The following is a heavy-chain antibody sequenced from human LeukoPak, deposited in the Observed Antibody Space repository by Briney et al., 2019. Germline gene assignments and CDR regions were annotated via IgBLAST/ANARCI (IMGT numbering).Heavy chain of an antibody. V-gene: IGHV3-33*01. CDR3: RMTTVIHAGDYYYYMHV. D-gene: IGHD4-17*01. CDR2: IWYDGSNK. J-gene: IGHJ6*03. Sequence: PGRSLRLSCAASGFTFSSYGMHWVRQAPGKGLEWVAVIWYDGSNKYYADSVKGRFTISGDNSKNTLYLQMNSLRAEDTAVYYCRMTTVIHAGDYYYYMHVWGKGTTVTVSS. CDR1: GFTFSSYG.